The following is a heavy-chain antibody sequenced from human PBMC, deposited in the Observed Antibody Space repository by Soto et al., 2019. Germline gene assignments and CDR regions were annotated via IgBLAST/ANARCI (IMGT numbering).Heavy chain of an antibody. CDR2: ISYDGSQE. V-gene: IGHV3-30*04. CDR3: ASDVEYTPSDY. CDR1: QFNFSIYG. D-gene: IGHD1-1*01. J-gene: IGHJ4*02. Sequence: GGSLRLSCAASQFNFSIYGMHWVRQAPGKGLDWVAVISYDGSQEYYADSVKVRFTISRDNSKNTLYLRMDSLRADDTAMYYCASDVEYTPSDYWGQGTLVTVSS.